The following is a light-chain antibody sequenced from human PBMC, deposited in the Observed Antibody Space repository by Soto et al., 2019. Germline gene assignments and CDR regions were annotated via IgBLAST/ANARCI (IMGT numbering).Light chain of an antibody. J-gene: IGLJ2*01. CDR1: SGHSSYA. V-gene: IGLV4-69*01. CDR2: LNSDGSH. CDR3: QTWGTGIVV. Sequence: QLVLTQSPSASASLGASVKLTCTLSSGHSSYAIAWHQQQSEKGPRYLMKLNSDGSHSKGDRIPDRFSGSSSGAERYLTISSLQSEDEADYYCQTWGTGIVVFGGGTKLTVL.